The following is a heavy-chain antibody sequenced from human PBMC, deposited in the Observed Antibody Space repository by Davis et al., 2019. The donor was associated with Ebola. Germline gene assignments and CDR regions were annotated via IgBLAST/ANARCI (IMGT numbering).Heavy chain of an antibody. D-gene: IGHD3-3*01. CDR3: AKSGGFDFWSGYYNWFDP. V-gene: IGHV3-7*03. CDR2: IKQDGSEK. J-gene: IGHJ5*02. CDR1: GFTFSSYW. Sequence: GGSLRLSCAASGFTFSSYWMSWVRQAPGKGLEWVANIKQDGSEKYYADSVKGRFTISRDNSKNTLYLQMNSLRAEDTAVYYCAKSGGFDFWSGYYNWFDPWGQGTLVTVSS.